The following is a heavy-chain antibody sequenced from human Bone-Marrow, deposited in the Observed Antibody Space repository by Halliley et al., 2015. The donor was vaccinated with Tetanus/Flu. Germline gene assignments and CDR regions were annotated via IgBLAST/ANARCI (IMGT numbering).Heavy chain of an antibody. CDR1: GASVYYDY. J-gene: IGHJ4*02. V-gene: IGHV4-59*02. CDR2: FHYSGRT. Sequence: TLSLTCTVSGASVYYDYWSWVRQSPGRGLEWIGYFHYSGRTDYSPSLKSRVSISVDTSKNQFSLTLTSVTAADMAVYYCARGGDYSPYWGQGILVTVSS. CDR3: ARGGDYSPY. D-gene: IGHD4-17*01.